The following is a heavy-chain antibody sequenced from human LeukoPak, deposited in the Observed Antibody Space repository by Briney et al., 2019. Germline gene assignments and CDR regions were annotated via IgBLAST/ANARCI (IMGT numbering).Heavy chain of an antibody. CDR3: ARWPRERNRITVTNYYYYMDV. CDR1: GGSISSYY. J-gene: IGHJ6*03. V-gene: IGHV4-59*12. CDR2: IYYSGST. D-gene: IGHD4-11*01. Sequence: SETLSLTCTVSGGSISSYYWSWIRQPPGKGLEWIGYIYYSGSTNYNPSLKSRVTISVDTSKNQFSLKVSSVTAAASAVYYCARWPRERNRITVTNYYYYMDVWGRGTTVTVSS.